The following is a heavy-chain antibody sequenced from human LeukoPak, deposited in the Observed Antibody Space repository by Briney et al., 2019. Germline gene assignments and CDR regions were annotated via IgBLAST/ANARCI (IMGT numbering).Heavy chain of an antibody. D-gene: IGHD6-13*01. Sequence: GGSLRLSCAASGFTFSSYAMSWVRQAPGKGLEWVSSISSSSSYIYYADSVKGRFTISRDNAKNSLYLRMNSLRAEDTAVYYCARDPVARVAAAGTAVDYWGQGTLVTVSS. J-gene: IGHJ4*02. CDR2: ISSSSSYI. CDR1: GFTFSSYA. CDR3: ARDPVARVAAAGTAVDY. V-gene: IGHV3-21*01.